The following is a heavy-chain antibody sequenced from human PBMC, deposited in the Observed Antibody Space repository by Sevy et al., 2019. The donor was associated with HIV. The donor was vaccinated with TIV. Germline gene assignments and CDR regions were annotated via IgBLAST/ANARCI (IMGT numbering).Heavy chain of an antibody. J-gene: IGHJ6*02. CDR1: GFTFSTYA. V-gene: IGHV3-23*01. CDR2: ISRSGRST. CDR3: AKGYCDGGSCPRDYYYYGMDV. Sequence: GGSLRLSCGASGFTFSTYAMNWVRQAPGKGLEWVSSISRSGRSTYSADSVEGRFTISRDNFKNTLYLQLSSLRVDDTAVYYCAKGYCDGGSCPRDYYYYGMDVWGQGTTVTVSS. D-gene: IGHD2-15*01.